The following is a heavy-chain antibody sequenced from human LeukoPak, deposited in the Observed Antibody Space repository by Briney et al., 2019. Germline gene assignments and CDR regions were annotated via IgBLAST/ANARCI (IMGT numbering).Heavy chain of an antibody. J-gene: IGHJ4*02. D-gene: IGHD5-18*01. CDR2: IYYSGST. Sequence: KSSETLSLTRTVSGGSISSYYWSWIRQPPGKGLEWIGYIYYSGSTNYNPSLESRVTISVDTSKNQFSLKLSSVTAADTAVYYCARGARGYSYGHFDYWGQGTLVTVSS. CDR3: ARGARGYSYGHFDY. CDR1: GGSISSYY. V-gene: IGHV4-59*01.